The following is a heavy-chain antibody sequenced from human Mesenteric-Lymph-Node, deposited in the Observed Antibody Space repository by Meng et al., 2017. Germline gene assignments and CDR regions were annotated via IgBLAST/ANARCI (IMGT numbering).Heavy chain of an antibody. V-gene: IGHV3-74*01. CDR1: GFTFSSTW. Sequence: GESLKISCEASGFTFSSTWMHWVRQTPGKGLVWVSRIKADGSSTNYADSVKGRFTISRDNAKNTLYLQMDSLRVEDTAVYYCASLAGIAAGRFDPWGQGTLVTVSS. CDR3: ASLAGIAAGRFDP. CDR2: IKADGSST. J-gene: IGHJ5*02. D-gene: IGHD6-25*01.